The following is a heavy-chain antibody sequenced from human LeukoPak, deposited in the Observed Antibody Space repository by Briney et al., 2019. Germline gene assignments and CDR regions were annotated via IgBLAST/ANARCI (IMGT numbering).Heavy chain of an antibody. V-gene: IGHV3-7*03. CDR3: ARAGVLFGRDY. CDR2: IKQDGSEK. J-gene: IGHJ4*02. D-gene: IGHD2-15*01. CDR1: GSRFSSYW. Sequence: GGSLRLSCAASGSRFSSYWMSWVRQAPGKGPEWVANIKQDGSEKSYVDSVKGRFTISRDNAKNSLYLQMNSLRAEDTAVYYCARAGVLFGRDYWGQGTLVTVSS.